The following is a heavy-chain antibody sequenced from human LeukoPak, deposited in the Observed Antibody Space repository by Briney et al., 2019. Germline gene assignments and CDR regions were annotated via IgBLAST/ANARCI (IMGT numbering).Heavy chain of an antibody. J-gene: IGHJ6*03. CDR2: ITTSSSYT. CDR3: ARDPYSGAYGNTYYYFMDV. V-gene: IGHV3-21*01. CDR1: GFSFSSYN. Sequence: GGSLRLSCEAFGFSFSSYNMDWVRQTPGKGLEWISSITTSSSYTFYADSVKVRFTISRDNARNSLYLQMNSLTAEDTAVYYCARDPYSGAYGNTYYYFMDVWGKGTTVTISS. D-gene: IGHD1-26*01.